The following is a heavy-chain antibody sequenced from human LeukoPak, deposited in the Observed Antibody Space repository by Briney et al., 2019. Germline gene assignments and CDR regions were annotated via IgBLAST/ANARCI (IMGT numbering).Heavy chain of an antibody. CDR3: ARGRTTVVTQGYYGMDV. Sequence: NTSETLSLTCAVYGGSFSGYYWSWIRQPPGKGLEWIGEINHCGSTNYNPSLKSRVTISVDTSKNQFSLKLSSVTAADTAVYYCARGRTTVVTQGYYGMDVWGQGTTVTVSS. V-gene: IGHV4-34*01. J-gene: IGHJ6*02. CDR1: GGSFSGYY. CDR2: INHCGST. D-gene: IGHD4-23*01.